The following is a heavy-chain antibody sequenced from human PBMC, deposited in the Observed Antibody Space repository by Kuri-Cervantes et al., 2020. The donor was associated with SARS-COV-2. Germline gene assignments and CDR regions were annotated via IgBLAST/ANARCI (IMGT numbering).Heavy chain of an antibody. CDR1: GFIVSSYW. CDR2: IKQRGNEK. V-gene: IGHV3-7*03. Sequence: GESLKISCAASGFIVSSYWMSWVRQVPGKGLEWVANIKQRGNEKYYVDSVKGRFTISRDNAQNSLYLEMNSLRGEDTAVYYCARESRYVYGEFDFWGQGTLVTVSS. CDR3: ARESRYVYGEFDF. D-gene: IGHD5-18*01. J-gene: IGHJ4*02.